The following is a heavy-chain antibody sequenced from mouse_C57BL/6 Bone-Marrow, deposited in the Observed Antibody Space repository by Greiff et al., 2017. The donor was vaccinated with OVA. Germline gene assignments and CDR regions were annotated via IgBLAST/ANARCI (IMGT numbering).Heavy chain of an antibody. V-gene: IGHV1-74*01. Sequence: QVQLKQPGAELVKPGASVKVSCKASGYTFTSYWMHWVKQRPGQGLEWIGRIHPSDSDTNYNQKFKGKATLTVDKSSSTAYMQLSSLTSEDSAVYYCAMDDYYGSSPPWFAYWGQGTLVTVSA. CDR3: AMDDYYGSSPPWFAY. D-gene: IGHD1-1*01. CDR2: IHPSDSDT. CDR1: GYTFTSYW. J-gene: IGHJ3*01.